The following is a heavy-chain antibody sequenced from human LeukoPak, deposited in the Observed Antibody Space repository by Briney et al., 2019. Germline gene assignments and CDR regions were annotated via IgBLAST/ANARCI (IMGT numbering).Heavy chain of an antibody. CDR3: ARVGGSSDFDY. Sequence: GGSLGLSCTASGFSFSTYWMHWVRQAPGKGLVWVSLIDTDGSSTPYADSVKGRFTISRDNAKNTLYLQMNSLRAEDTAVYYCARVGGSSDFDYWGQGTLVTVSS. CDR2: IDTDGSST. CDR1: GFSFSTYW. V-gene: IGHV3-74*01. D-gene: IGHD3-10*01. J-gene: IGHJ4*02.